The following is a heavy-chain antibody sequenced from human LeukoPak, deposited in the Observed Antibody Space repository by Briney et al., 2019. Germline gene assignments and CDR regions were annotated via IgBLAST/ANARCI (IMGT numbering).Heavy chain of an antibody. J-gene: IGHJ5*02. D-gene: IGHD1-14*01. CDR1: GYTFTSYG. Sequence: GASVKVSCKASGYTFTSYGISWVRQAPGQGLEWMGWISGYNGNTNYAQKLQGRVTMTTDTSTSTAYMELRSLRSDDTAVYYCARDRRVRNPGWFDPWGQGTLVTVSS. CDR2: ISGYNGNT. V-gene: IGHV1-18*01. CDR3: ARDRRVRNPGWFDP.